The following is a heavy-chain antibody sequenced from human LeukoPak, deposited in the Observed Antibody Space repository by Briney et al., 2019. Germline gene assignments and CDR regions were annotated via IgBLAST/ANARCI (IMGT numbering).Heavy chain of an antibody. D-gene: IGHD5-12*01. CDR2: ISGSSGLT. CDR1: GFTFSNYA. J-gene: IGHJ4*02. Sequence: GGSLRLSCAASGFTFSNYAMSWVRQAPGRGLEWVSAISGSSGLTYYADSVKGRFTISRDNAKNTLYLQMNSLRAEDTAVYYCTRDWRNLGYDYWGQGTLVTVSS. CDR3: TRDWRNLGYDY. V-gene: IGHV3-23*01.